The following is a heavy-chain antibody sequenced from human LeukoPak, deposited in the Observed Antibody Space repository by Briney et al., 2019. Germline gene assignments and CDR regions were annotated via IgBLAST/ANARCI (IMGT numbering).Heavy chain of an antibody. CDR3: AREQTTVVTRPLDY. CDR1: GFTFSSYG. Sequence: PGGSLRLSCAASGFTFSSYGMHWVRQAPGKGLEWVAVIWYDGSNKYYADSVRGRFTISRDNSKNTLYLQMNSLRAEDTAVYYCAREQTTVVTRPLDYWGQGTLVSVSS. V-gene: IGHV3-33*01. D-gene: IGHD4-23*01. J-gene: IGHJ4*02. CDR2: IWYDGSNK.